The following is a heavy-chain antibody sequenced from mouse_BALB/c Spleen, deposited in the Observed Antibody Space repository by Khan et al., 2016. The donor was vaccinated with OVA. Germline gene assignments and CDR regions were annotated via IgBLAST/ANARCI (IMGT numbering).Heavy chain of an antibody. Sequence: EVGLVESGGDLVKPGGSLKLSCAASGFTFSSFGLSWIRQTPDKRLEWVATISSGGSYTYYPDSVKGRFTISRDNAKNTLYLQMSSLKSEDTAMYYCARQYSNSFFEYWGQGTTLTVSS. J-gene: IGHJ2*01. V-gene: IGHV5-6*01. D-gene: IGHD2-5*01. CDR1: GFTFSSFG. CDR2: ISSGGSYT. CDR3: ARQYSNSFFEY.